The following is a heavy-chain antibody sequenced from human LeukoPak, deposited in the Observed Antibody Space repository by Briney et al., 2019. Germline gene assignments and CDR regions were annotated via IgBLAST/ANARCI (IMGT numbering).Heavy chain of an antibody. CDR1: GGSISSSSYY. Sequence: SETLSLTCTVSGGSISSSSYYWGWIRQPPGKGLEWIGSIYYSGSTYYNPSLKSRVTISVDTSKNQFSLKLSSVTAADTAVYYCAVRAPSHTFGGVIVGYYFDYWGQGTLVTVSS. CDR3: AVRAPSHTFGGVIVGYYFDY. D-gene: IGHD3-16*02. J-gene: IGHJ4*02. V-gene: IGHV4-39*01. CDR2: IYYSGST.